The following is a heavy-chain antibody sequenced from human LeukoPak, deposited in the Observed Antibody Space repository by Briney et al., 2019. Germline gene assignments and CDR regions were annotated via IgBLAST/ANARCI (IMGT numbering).Heavy chain of an antibody. Sequence: GSLRLSCAASGFTFSNYAMSWIRQPPGKGLEWIGEINHSGSTNYNPSLKSRVTISVGTSKNQFSLKLSSVTAADTAVYHCARVGSGYCSSTSCPRALDYWGQGTLVTVSS. CDR3: ARVGSGYCSSTSCPRALDY. D-gene: IGHD2-2*01. CDR1: GFTFSNYA. V-gene: IGHV4-34*01. J-gene: IGHJ4*02. CDR2: INHSGST.